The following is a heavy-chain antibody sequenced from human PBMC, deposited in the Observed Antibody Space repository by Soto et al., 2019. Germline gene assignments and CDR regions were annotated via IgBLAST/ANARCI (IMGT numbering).Heavy chain of an antibody. CDR1: GYTFTSYG. CDR3: ARDIHRITIFGVVIIPGRDGMDV. CDR2: ISAYNGNT. Sequence: QVQLLQSGAEVKKPGASVKVSCKASGYTFTSYGISWVRQAPGQGLEWMGWISAYNGNTNYAQKQEGRVTMSTDTSTSTAYMELRSRRSDDTAVYSCARDIHRITIFGVVIIPGRDGMDVWGRGTTVTVSS. V-gene: IGHV1-18*01. D-gene: IGHD3-3*01. J-gene: IGHJ6*02.